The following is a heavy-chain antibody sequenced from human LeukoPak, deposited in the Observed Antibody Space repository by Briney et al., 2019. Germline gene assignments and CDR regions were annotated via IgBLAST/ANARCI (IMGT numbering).Heavy chain of an antibody. CDR1: GGSISSYY. V-gene: IGHV4-59*12. Sequence: PSETLSLTCTVSGGSISSYYWSWIRQPPGKGLEWIGYIYYSGSTNYNPSLKSRVTISVDTSKNQFSLKLSSVTAADTAVYYCARGSRRFYDILTGYYNGDYFDYWGQGTLVTVSS. J-gene: IGHJ4*02. CDR3: ARGSRRFYDILTGYYNGDYFDY. D-gene: IGHD3-9*01. CDR2: IYYSGST.